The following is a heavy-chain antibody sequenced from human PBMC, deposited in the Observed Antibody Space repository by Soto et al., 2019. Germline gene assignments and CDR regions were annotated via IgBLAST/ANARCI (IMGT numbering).Heavy chain of an antibody. CDR1: GFTFSSYG. J-gene: IGHJ4*02. V-gene: IGHV3-33*01. Sequence: QVRLVESGGGVVQPGRSLRLSCAASGFTFSSYGMHWVRQAPGKGLEWVAIIWYDGSNKYYADSVKGRFTISRDNSKNTLYLHMNSLRAEDTAVYYCARGNDYLDYWGQGTLVTVSS. CDR2: IWYDGSNK. CDR3: ARGNDYLDY.